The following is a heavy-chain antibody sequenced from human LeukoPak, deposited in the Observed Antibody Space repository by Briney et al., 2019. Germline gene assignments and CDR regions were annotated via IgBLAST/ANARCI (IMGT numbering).Heavy chain of an antibody. V-gene: IGHV3-23*01. CDR2: ISGTGGAT. CDR1: GFSFGNYA. J-gene: IGHJ5*01. Sequence: PGGSLRLSCVASGFSFGNYAMSWVRQAPGKGLQWGSQISGTGGATWYAGFARDRFTISRDNSKKTLYLQMSGLRVEDTAMYYCVKDPRDTYGTNWFVSWGQGTLLIVSS. CDR3: VKDPRDTYGTNWFVS. D-gene: IGHD2-21*01.